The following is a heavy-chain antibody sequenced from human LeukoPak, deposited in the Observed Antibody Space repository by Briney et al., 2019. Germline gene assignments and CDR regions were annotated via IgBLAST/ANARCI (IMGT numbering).Heavy chain of an antibody. CDR1: GFTFSSYE. V-gene: IGHV3-48*03. CDR2: ISSSGSTI. D-gene: IGHD3-9*01. Sequence: QPGGSLRLSCAASGFTFSSYEMNWVRQAPGKGLEWVSYISSSGSTIYYADSVKGRFTISRDNAKNSMYLQMNSLKAEDTAVYYCARDPVDWLLYGVGDYWGQGTLVTVSS. CDR3: ARDPVDWLLYGVGDY. J-gene: IGHJ1*01.